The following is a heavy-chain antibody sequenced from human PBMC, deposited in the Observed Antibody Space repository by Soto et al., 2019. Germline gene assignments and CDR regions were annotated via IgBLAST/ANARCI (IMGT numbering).Heavy chain of an antibody. CDR2: INHSGST. D-gene: IGHD2-21*02. Sequence: SETLSLTCAVYGGSFSGYYWSWIRQPPGKGLEWIGEINHSGSTNYNPSLKSRVTISVDTSKNQFSLKLSSVTAADTAVYYCARVAALPCGGDCYSFFAFDIWGQGTMVTVSS. V-gene: IGHV4-34*01. CDR1: GGSFSGYY. CDR3: ARVAALPCGGDCYSFFAFDI. J-gene: IGHJ3*02.